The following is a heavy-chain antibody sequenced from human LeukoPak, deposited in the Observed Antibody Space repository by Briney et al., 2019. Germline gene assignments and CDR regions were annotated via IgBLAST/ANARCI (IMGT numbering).Heavy chain of an antibody. CDR2: INAGNGNT. Sequence: ASVKVSCKASGYTFTSYAMHWARQAPGQRLEWMGWINAGNGNTKYSQKFQGRVTITTDTSANTAYMELSSLRSEDTAVYYCAREVARDTIFGVTGNWCDPWGQGTLVTVSS. J-gene: IGHJ5*02. D-gene: IGHD3-3*01. CDR1: GYTFTSYA. CDR3: AREVARDTIFGVTGNWCDP. V-gene: IGHV1-3*01.